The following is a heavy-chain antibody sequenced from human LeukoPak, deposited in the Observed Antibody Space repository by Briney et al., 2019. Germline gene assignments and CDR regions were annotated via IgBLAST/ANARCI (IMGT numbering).Heavy chain of an antibody. D-gene: IGHD1-26*01. CDR3: AREAVPSGSPDDAEYFQH. CDR1: GFTVSSNY. CDR2: IYSGGST. J-gene: IGHJ1*01. V-gene: IGHV3-66*01. Sequence: GGSLRLSCAASGFTVSSNYMSWVRQAPGKGLEWVSVIYSGGSTYYADSVKGRFTISRDNSKNTLYLQMNSLRAEDTAVYYCAREAVPSGSPDDAEYFQHWGQGTLVTVSS.